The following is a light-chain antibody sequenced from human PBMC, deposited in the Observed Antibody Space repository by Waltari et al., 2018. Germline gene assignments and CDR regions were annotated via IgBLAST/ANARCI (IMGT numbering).Light chain of an antibody. CDR2: GAS. CDR3: EQRTDWPPLT. J-gene: IGKJ4*01. CDR1: QSVNNY. Sequence: DIQMTQSPSSLSASVGDRVTITCRASQSVNNYLHWYQQKAGKAPKLLIYGASSLHSGVPSRFSGGGSGTDFTLTISGLQAEDFATYYCEQRTDWPPLTFGGGTKVEIK. V-gene: IGKV1-39*01.